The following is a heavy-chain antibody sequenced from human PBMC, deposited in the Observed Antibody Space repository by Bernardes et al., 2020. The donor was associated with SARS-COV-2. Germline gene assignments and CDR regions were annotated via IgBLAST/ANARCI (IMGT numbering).Heavy chain of an antibody. D-gene: IGHD4-17*01. Sequence: GSLRLSCAASGFIFGSYSMNWVRQAPGKGLEWVSYITPSSSTVYYADSVKGRFTISRDNAQNSLFLQINSLRAEDTAIYYCARGDYGDYELDYWGQGTLVTVSS. V-gene: IGHV3-48*01. CDR3: ARGDYGDYELDY. J-gene: IGHJ4*02. CDR2: ITPSSSTV. CDR1: GFIFGSYS.